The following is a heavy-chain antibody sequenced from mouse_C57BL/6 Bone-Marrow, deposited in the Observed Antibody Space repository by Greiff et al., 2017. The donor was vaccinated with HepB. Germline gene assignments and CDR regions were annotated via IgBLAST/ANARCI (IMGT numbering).Heavy chain of an antibody. CDR2: IDPENGDT. Sequence: VQLQQSGAELVRPGASVKLSCTASGFNIKDDYMHWVKQRPEQGLEWIGWIDPENGDTEYASKFHGKATITADTSANTAYLQLSSLTSEDTAVYYCTTGWAWFAYWGQGTRVTVSA. D-gene: IGHD3-3*01. J-gene: IGHJ3*01. CDR3: TTGWAWFAY. CDR1: GFNIKDDY. V-gene: IGHV14-4*01.